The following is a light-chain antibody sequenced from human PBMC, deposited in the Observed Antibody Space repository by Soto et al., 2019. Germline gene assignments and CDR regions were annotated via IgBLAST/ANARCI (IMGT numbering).Light chain of an antibody. Sequence: EIVRTQSPATLSVSPGERATLSCRASQSVSSNLAGYQQKPGQAPRLLIYGASTRATGIPARFSGSGSGTEFTLTISSLQSEDFAVYYCQQYHNWPPITFGQGTRLEIK. CDR2: GAS. V-gene: IGKV3-15*01. CDR3: QQYHNWPPIT. CDR1: QSVSSN. J-gene: IGKJ5*01.